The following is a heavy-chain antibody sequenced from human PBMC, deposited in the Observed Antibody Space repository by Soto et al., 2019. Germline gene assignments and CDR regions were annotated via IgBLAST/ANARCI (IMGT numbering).Heavy chain of an antibody. V-gene: IGHV3-23*01. CDR3: AKDLTSGYHILDV. D-gene: IGHD5-12*01. CDR1: GFTFSSYA. J-gene: IGHJ6*02. CDR2: ISGSGGST. Sequence: GGSLRLSCAASGFTFSSYAMSWVRQAPGKGLEWVSAISGSGGSTYYADSVKGRFTISRNNSKNTLYLQMNSMRAEDTAVYYCAKDLTSGYHILDVWGQGTTVTVSS.